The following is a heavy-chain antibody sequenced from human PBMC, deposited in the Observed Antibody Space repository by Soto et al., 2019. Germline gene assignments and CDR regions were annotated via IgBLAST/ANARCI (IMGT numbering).Heavy chain of an antibody. CDR3: ARYTSGWNPFHY. J-gene: IGHJ4*02. CDR1: GFTCRNYI. D-gene: IGHD6-19*01. V-gene: IGHV3-48*02. Sequence: PAGSLRISCVSYGFTCRNYIVSGVRQTPGKGLEWVSYISSNSTTIYYADSVKGRFSISRDNAKNSLYLRMNSLRDEDTAVYYCARYTSGWNPFHYWGQGTLVTVSS. CDR2: ISSNSTTI.